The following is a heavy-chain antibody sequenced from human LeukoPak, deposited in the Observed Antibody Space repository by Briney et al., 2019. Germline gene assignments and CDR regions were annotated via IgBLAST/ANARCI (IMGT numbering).Heavy chain of an antibody. D-gene: IGHD2-21*02. CDR3: ARDPRGDLYAFDI. CDR2: IIPIFGTA. CDR1: GGTFSSYA. V-gene: IGHV1-69*05. J-gene: IGHJ3*02. Sequence: SVKVSCKASGGTFSSYAISWVRQAPGQGLEWMGRIIPIFGTANYAQKFQGRVTITTDESTSTAYMELSRLRSDDTAVYYCARDPRGDLYAFDIWGQGTMVTVSS.